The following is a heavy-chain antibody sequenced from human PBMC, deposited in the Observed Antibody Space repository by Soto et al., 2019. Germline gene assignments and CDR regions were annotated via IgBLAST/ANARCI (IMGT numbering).Heavy chain of an antibody. CDR3: ARRITVAAPADAGY. CDR2: IRNKANSYTT. D-gene: IGHD1-20*01. CDR1: GFTFSDHH. Sequence: EVQLVESGGGLVQPGGSLRLSCAASGFTFSDHHMDWVRQAPGKGLEWVGRIRNKANSYTTDYVASVTSRFTISRDDSKNSPHLEQNSLKSEDSAVYYCARRITVAAPADAGYWGQAALVTVSS. V-gene: IGHV3-72*01. J-gene: IGHJ4*02.